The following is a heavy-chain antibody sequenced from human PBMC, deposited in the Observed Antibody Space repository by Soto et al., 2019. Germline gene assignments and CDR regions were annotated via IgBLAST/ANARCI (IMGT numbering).Heavy chain of an antibody. CDR2: IYSGGST. D-gene: IGHD6-19*01. CDR3: ASLSSGWSDY. J-gene: IGHJ4*02. V-gene: IGHV3-53*01. CDR1: GFTVSSNY. Sequence: PGGSLRLSCAASGFTVSSNYMSWVRQAPGKGLEWVSVIYSGGSTYYADSVKGRFTISRDNSKNTLYRQMNSLRAEDTAVYYCASLSSGWSDYWGQGTLVNVSS.